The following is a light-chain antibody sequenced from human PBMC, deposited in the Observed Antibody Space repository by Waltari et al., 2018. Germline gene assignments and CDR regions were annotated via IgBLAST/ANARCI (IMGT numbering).Light chain of an antibody. Sequence: QGKAPHYLVQGHIEGKNKKGYEIPDRSSGPSSGAQRYLTISSLQSEDEADYYCQTGGHGTWVFGGGTKLTVL. CDR3: QTGGHGTWV. V-gene: IGLV4-69*01. CDR2: GHIEGKN. J-gene: IGLJ3*02.